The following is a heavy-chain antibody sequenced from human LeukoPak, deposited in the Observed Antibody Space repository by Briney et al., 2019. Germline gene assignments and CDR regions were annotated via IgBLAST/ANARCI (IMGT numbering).Heavy chain of an antibody. Sequence: NPSETLSLTCTVSGGSISSYYWSWIRQPAGKGLEWIGSIYHSGSTYYNPSLKSRVTISVDTSKNQFSLKLSSVTAADTAVYYCASKWGSIAARSFDYWGQGTLVTVSS. CDR2: IYHSGST. J-gene: IGHJ4*02. V-gene: IGHV4-59*05. D-gene: IGHD6-6*01. CDR1: GGSISSYY. CDR3: ASKWGSIAARSFDY.